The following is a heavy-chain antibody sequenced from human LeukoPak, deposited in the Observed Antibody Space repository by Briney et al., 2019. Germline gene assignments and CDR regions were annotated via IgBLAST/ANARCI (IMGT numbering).Heavy chain of an antibody. CDR1: GGSISSYY. Sequence: ETLSLTCTVSGGSISSYYWSWVRQAPGKGLEWVANIKQDGSEKYYVDSVKGRFTISRDNAKNSLYLQMNSLRAEDTAVYYCARAKYYYDSSGYSGGYYYYYMDVWGKGTTVTVSS. J-gene: IGHJ6*03. CDR3: ARAKYYYDSSGYSGGYYYYYMDV. D-gene: IGHD3-22*01. V-gene: IGHV3-7*01. CDR2: IKQDGSEK.